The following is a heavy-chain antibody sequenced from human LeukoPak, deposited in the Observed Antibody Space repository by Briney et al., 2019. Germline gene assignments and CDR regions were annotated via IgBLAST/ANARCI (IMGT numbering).Heavy chain of an antibody. CDR2: INPNSGGT. D-gene: IGHD1-26*01. Sequence: ASVKVSCKASGYTFTGYYMHWVRQAPGQGLEWMEWINPNSGGTNYAQKFQGRVTMTRDTSISTAYMELSRLRSDDTAVYYCARERSYGLLNAFDIWGQGTMVTVSS. CDR3: ARERSYGLLNAFDI. CDR1: GYTFTGYY. J-gene: IGHJ3*02. V-gene: IGHV1-2*02.